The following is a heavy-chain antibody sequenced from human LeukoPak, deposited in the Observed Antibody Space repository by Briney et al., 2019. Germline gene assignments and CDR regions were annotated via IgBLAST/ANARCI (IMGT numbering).Heavy chain of an antibody. CDR3: AKGEGGYGDCFDY. V-gene: IGHV3-23*01. D-gene: IGHD4-17*01. CDR1: GFTFCSYA. J-gene: IGHJ4*02. Sequence: GGSLRLSXAASGFTFCSYAMSWVRQTPGKGLEWVSAISGSGGSTYYADSVKGRFTISRDNSKNTLYLQMNGLRAEDTAVYYCAKGEGGYGDCFDYWGQGTLVTVSS. CDR2: ISGSGGST.